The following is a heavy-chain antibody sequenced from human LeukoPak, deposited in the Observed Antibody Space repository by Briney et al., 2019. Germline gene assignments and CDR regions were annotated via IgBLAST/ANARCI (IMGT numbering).Heavy chain of an antibody. V-gene: IGHV3-30*02. CDR1: GFTFSSYG. J-gene: IGHJ4*02. D-gene: IGHD3-10*01. Sequence: GGSLRLSCAASGFTFSSYGMHWVRQAPGKGLEWVTFIRYDGSIKYYADSVKGRFTISRDNAKNSLYLQMNSLRAEDTAVYYCARGEYGSGSYHIDYWGQGTLVTVSS. CDR3: ARGEYGSGSYHIDY. CDR2: IRYDGSIK.